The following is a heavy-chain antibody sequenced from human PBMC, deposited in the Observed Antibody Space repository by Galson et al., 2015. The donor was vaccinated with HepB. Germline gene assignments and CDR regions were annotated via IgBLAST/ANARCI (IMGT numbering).Heavy chain of an antibody. J-gene: IGHJ4*02. D-gene: IGHD3-3*01. CDR1: GFSFSDYA. CDR3: AEVLLGFWSGYDS. Sequence: SLRLSCAASGFSFSDYAMGWVRQAPGKGLDWVSGSGTGGTTYYTDSVKGRFTISRDNSENTLYLQMNSLRAEDTAVYYCAEVLLGFWSGYDSWGQGALVTVSS. V-gene: IGHV3-23*01. CDR2: SGTGGTT.